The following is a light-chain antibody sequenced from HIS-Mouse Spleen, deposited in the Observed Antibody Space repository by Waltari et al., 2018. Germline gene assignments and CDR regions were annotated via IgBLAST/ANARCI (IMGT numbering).Light chain of an antibody. J-gene: IGLJ2*01. CDR3: QAWDSSYSV. Sequence: SYELTQPPSVSVSPGQTASITCSGDNLGDQSACWYQQKPGKSPVLVIYQDSKRPSGIPERFSGSNSGNTATLTISGTQAMDEADYYCQAWDSSYSVFGGGTKLTVL. V-gene: IGLV3-1*01. CDR1: NLGDQS. CDR2: QDS.